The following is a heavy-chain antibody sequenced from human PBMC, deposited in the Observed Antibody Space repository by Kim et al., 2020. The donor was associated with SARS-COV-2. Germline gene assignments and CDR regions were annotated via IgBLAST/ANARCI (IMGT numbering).Heavy chain of an antibody. Sequence: GESLKISCKGSGYSFTSYWIDWARQKPGKGLEWMGIIYPGDSDTRYSPSFQGQVTISADKSINTAYLQWSSLKASDTAMYYCARREVVTAPVDYWGQGTLVTVSS. V-gene: IGHV5-51*01. CDR3: ARREVVTAPVDY. J-gene: IGHJ4*02. CDR2: IYPGDSDT. D-gene: IGHD2-21*02. CDR1: GYSFTSYW.